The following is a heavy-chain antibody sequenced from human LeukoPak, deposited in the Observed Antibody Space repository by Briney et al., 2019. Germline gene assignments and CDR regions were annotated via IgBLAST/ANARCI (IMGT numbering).Heavy chain of an antibody. V-gene: IGHV3-33*01. CDR1: GFHFSNFG. CDR2: IWYDGSNK. CDR3: ARGDLRSLLDAFDI. Sequence: GSLEISCAASGFHFSNFGKPWVRQAPGKGLEGGGVIWYDGSNKYYADSVKGRFTISRDNSKNTLYLQMNSLRAEDTAVYYCARGDLRSLLDAFDIWGQGTMVTVSS. J-gene: IGHJ3*02. D-gene: IGHD3-3*01.